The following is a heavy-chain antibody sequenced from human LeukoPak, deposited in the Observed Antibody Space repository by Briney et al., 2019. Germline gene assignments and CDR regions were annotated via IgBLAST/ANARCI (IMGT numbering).Heavy chain of an antibody. J-gene: IGHJ4*02. Sequence: SETLSLTCAVSGYSISSAYSRGWIRQPPGKGLEWIATIYHSGSTYYNPSLQSRVTISVDTSENQFSLNLNSVTAADTAVYYCARGRGGPLAAAGTEVRYYFDSWGQGTLVTVSS. CDR2: IYHSGST. D-gene: IGHD6-13*01. CDR1: GYSISSAYS. CDR3: ARGRGGPLAAAGTEVRYYFDS. V-gene: IGHV4-38-2*01.